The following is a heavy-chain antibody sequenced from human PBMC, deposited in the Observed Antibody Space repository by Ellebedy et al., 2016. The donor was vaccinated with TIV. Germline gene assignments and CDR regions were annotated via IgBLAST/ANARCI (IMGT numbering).Heavy chain of an antibody. CDR3: ARGDYGGPPDY. J-gene: IGHJ4*02. D-gene: IGHD4-23*01. CDR1: GYTFTGYY. Sequence: AASVKVSCKASGYTFTGYYIHWVRQAPGPGLEWMGWIIPNSGGTNYAQKFQGGVTMTRDTSISTAYMELRRLRSDDTAVYYCARGDYGGPPDYWGQGTLVTVSS. V-gene: IGHV1-2*02. CDR2: IIPNSGGT.